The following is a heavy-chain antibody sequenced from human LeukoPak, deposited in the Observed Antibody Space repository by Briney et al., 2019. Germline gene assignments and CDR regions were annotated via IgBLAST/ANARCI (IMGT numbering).Heavy chain of an antibody. Sequence: GGSLRLSCAASGFTFSNAWMSWVRQAPGKGLEWVAVIWYDGSNKYYADSVKGRFTISRDDSKNTLYLQMNSLRAEDTAVYYCARDSRSQYMDVWGQGTTVTVSS. J-gene: IGHJ6*02. CDR2: IWYDGSNK. V-gene: IGHV3-33*08. CDR3: ARDSRSQYMDV. CDR1: GFTFSNAW.